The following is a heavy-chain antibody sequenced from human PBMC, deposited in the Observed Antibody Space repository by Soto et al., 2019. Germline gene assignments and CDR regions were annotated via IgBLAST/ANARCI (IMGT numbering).Heavy chain of an antibody. Sequence: EVQLLDSGGGLVQPGGSLRLSCAASGFTFSNYAMNWVRQAPGKGLDWVSAISGSGGSTYYADSVKGRFTISRDNSKNTLYLQMSSLRAEDTAVYYCAKAPLGSGYDLDSWGQGTLVTVSS. J-gene: IGHJ4*02. CDR1: GFTFSNYA. V-gene: IGHV3-23*01. CDR3: AKAPLGSGYDLDS. D-gene: IGHD5-12*01. CDR2: ISGSGGST.